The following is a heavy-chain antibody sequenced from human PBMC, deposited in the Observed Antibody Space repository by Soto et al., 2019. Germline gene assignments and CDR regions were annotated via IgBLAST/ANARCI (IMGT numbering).Heavy chain of an antibody. CDR2: VYYMGAT. V-gene: IGHV4-39*01. J-gene: IGHJ6*02. CDR3: ARHLLGFFPNAMDV. D-gene: IGHD3-3*01. CDR1: GGSIGSSRYY. Sequence: SETLSLTCTVSGGSIGSSRYYWGWIRQPPGKGLEWVGSVYYMGATYYSPSLRSRVTISVDMAKNQFSLNLNSVTAADTAVYYCARHLLGFFPNAMDVWGQGTSVT.